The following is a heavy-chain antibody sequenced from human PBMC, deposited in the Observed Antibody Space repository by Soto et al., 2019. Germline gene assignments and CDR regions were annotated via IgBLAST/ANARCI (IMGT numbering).Heavy chain of an antibody. J-gene: IGHJ4*02. Sequence: QVQLVESGGGVVQPGTSLRLSCAGSGFTFSSYAMHWVRQAPGKGLEWVAVISYDGSNKYYADSVKGRFAISRDNSESTLYLQMNSLRPEDTAMYYCARDPYAQPRQPGLYWGQGTLVTVSS. D-gene: IGHD5-18*01. V-gene: IGHV3-30*09. CDR2: ISYDGSNK. CDR1: GFTFSSYA. CDR3: ARDPYAQPRQPGLY.